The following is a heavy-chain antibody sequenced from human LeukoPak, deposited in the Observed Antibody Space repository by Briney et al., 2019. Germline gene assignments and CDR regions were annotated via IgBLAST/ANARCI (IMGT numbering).Heavy chain of an antibody. V-gene: IGHV1-2*02. CDR2: INPNSGGT. Sequence: ASVKVSCKASGYTFTGYYMHWVRQAPGQGLEWMGWINPNSGGTNYAQKFQGRVTMTRDTSISTAYMELSRLRSDDTAVYYCARDVVVVPAEGSDAFDIWGQGTMVTVSS. J-gene: IGHJ3*02. CDR1: GYTFTGYY. D-gene: IGHD2-2*01. CDR3: ARDVVVVPAEGSDAFDI.